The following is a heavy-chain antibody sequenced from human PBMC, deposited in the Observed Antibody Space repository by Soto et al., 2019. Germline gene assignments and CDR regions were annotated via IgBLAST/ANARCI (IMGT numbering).Heavy chain of an antibody. CDR3: ARVNTEYYYYGMDV. CDR1: GGSISSGDYY. J-gene: IGHJ6*02. V-gene: IGHV4-30-4*01. Sequence: NPSETLSLTCTVSGGSISSGDYYWSWIRQPPGKGLEWIGYIYYSGSTYYNPSLKSRVTISVDTSKNQFSLKLSSVTAADTAVYYCARVNTEYYYYGMDVWGQGPTVTVYS. CDR2: IYYSGST. D-gene: IGHD2-2*02.